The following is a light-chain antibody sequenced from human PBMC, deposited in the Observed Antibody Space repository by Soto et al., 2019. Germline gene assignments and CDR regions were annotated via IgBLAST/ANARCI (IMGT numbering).Light chain of an antibody. V-gene: IGLV2-11*01. Sequence: QSALTQPRSVSGSPGQSVTISCTGTSSDVGGDNYVSWYQQHPGKAPKLMIYDVSKRPSGVPDRFSGSKSGNTASLTISGLQAEDEADYYCCSYAGSYSDVFGTGTKLTVL. CDR3: CSYAGSYSDV. CDR2: DVS. J-gene: IGLJ1*01. CDR1: SSDVGGDNY.